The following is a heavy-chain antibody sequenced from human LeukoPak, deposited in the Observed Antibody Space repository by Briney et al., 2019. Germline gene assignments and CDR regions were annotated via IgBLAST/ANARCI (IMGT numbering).Heavy chain of an antibody. CDR2: MNPNSGNT. J-gene: IGHJ4*02. V-gene: IGHV1-8*03. CDR3: ARAQTVVAATPGGY. Sequence: ASVKVSCKASGYTFTSYDINWVRQATGQGLEWMGWMNPNSGNTGYAQKFQGRVTITRNTSISTAYMELSSLRSEDTAVYYCARAQTVVAATPGGYWGQGTLVTVSS. CDR1: GYTFTSYD. D-gene: IGHD2-15*01.